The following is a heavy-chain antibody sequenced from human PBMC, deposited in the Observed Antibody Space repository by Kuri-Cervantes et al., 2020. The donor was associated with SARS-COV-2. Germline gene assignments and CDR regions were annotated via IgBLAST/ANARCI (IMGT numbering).Heavy chain of an antibody. CDR2: IYSGGST. Sequence: GESLKISCAASGLXVRSNYMSWVRQAPGKGLEWXSVIYSGGSTXYADSVKGRFTISRDSSKNMLYLQMNSLRAEDTAVYYCARXXYGDYVSPXXYYGMDVWGQGTTVTVSS. CDR3: ARXXYGDYVSPXXYYGMDV. J-gene: IGHJ6*02. CDR1: GLXVRSNY. D-gene: IGHD4-17*01. V-gene: IGHV3-53*01.